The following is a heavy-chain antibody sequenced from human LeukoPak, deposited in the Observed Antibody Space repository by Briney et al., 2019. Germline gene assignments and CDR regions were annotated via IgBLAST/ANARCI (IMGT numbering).Heavy chain of an antibody. V-gene: IGHV3-9*01. CDR3: ASSSSFSRPTFGY. CDR1: GFTFDDYA. Sequence: PGGSLRLSCAASGFTFDDYAMHWVRQAPGKGLEWVSGISWNSGSIGYADSVKGRFTISRDNAKNSLYLQMNSLRAEDTALYYCASSSSFSRPTFGYWGQGTLVTVSS. CDR2: ISWNSGSI. D-gene: IGHD3-3*02. J-gene: IGHJ4*02.